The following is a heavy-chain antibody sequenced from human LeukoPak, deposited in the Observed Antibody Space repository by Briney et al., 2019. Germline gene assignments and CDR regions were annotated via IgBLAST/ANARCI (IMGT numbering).Heavy chain of an antibody. V-gene: IGHV3-23*01. CDR3: AKDSTGYSYGYLPFDY. CDR1: GFTFSSYA. CDR2: MSGSGGST. D-gene: IGHD5-18*01. J-gene: IGHJ4*02. Sequence: GGSLRLSCAASGFTFSSYAMSLVRQAAGKGLEWVSAMSGSGGSTHYADSVKGRFTISRDNSKNTLYLQMNSLRAEDTAVYYCAKDSTGYSYGYLPFDYWGQGTLVTVSS.